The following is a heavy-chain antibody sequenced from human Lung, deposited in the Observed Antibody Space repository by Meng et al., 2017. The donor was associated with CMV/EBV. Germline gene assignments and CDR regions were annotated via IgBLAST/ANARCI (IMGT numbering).Heavy chain of an antibody. J-gene: IGHJ4*02. Sequence: SXTXSLXSTVAGGFISSYHWSWLRQPPGKGLEWIGQVYYSGGNNYNPSLKSRVTTSLDKSKNQFSLNLTSVTAADTAVYYCATLATLNTHRFDNRGQGDLVTVSS. V-gene: IGHV4-59*03. CDR1: GGFISSYH. CDR3: ATLATLNTHRFDN. CDR2: VYYSGGN. D-gene: IGHD1-1*01.